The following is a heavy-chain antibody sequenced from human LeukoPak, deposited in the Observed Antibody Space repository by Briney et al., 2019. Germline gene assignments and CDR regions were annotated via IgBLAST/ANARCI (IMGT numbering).Heavy chain of an antibody. CDR2: ISCYNGDT. J-gene: IGHJ4*02. V-gene: IGHV1-18*01. CDR1: GYTFTSYG. Sequence: ASVKVSCKASGYTFTSYGISWVRQAPGQGLEWMGWISCYNGDTIYAQNVQDRVILTTDASTRTVYIELRNLRSDDTAMYYCARDPSNSSGYHAHFDSWGQGTLITVSS. CDR3: ARDPSNSSGYHAHFDS. D-gene: IGHD3-22*01.